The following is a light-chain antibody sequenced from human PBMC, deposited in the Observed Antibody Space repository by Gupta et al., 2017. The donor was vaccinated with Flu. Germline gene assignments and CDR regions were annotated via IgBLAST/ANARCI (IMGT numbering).Light chain of an antibody. CDR2: EVS. CDR1: QSLLHNDGKTY. Sequence: DIVMTQTPLSLSVTPGQTASISCKSSQSLLHNDGKTYLYWYLQKPGQSPQLLIFEVSNRVSGVPNRFSGSGSGTDFTLKISRAEAEDVGVYYCMQSIQLPLTFGGGTKVEIK. CDR3: MQSIQLPLT. V-gene: IGKV2D-29*02. J-gene: IGKJ4*01.